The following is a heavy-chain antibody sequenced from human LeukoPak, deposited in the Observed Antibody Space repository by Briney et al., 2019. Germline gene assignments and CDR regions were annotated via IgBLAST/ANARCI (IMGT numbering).Heavy chain of an antibody. CDR2: ISAYNGNT. CDR1: GGTFSSYA. V-gene: IGHV1-18*01. CDR3: ATDGDAFDI. Sequence: ASVKVSCKASGGTFSSYAISWVRQAPGQGLEWMGGISAYNGNTNYAQNLQGRVTMTEDTSTDTAYMELSSLRSEDTAVYYCATDGDAFDIWGQGTMVTVSS. J-gene: IGHJ3*02.